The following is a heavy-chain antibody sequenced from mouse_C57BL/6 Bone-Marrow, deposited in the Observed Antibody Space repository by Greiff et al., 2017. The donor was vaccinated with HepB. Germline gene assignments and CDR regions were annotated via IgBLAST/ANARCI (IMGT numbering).Heavy chain of an antibody. CDR1: GYTFTSYW. D-gene: IGHD1-2*01. J-gene: IGHJ3*01. Sequence: QVQLQQPGAELVKPGASVKMSCKASGYTFTSYWITWVKQRPGQGLEWIGDIYPGSGSTNYNEKFKSKATLTVDTSSSTAYMQLSSLTSEDSAVYYCARWVLRLAWFAYWGQGTLVTVSA. CDR2: IYPGSGST. CDR3: ARWVLRLAWFAY. V-gene: IGHV1-55*01.